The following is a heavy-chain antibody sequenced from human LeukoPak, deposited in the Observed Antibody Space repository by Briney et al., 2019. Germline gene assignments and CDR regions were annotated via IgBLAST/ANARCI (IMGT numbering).Heavy chain of an antibody. V-gene: IGHV4-31*03. D-gene: IGHD2/OR15-2a*01. Sequence: PSHTLSLTCSVSGGSIISGGYYWSWIRQHPGKGLEWIGYIYYSGSTYYNPSLKSRVTISVDTSKNQFSLNLSSVTAADTAVYYCARDLGRNNPQYFQHWGQGALVTVSS. CDR3: ARDLGRNNPQYFQH. CDR2: IYYSGST. J-gene: IGHJ1*01. CDR1: GGSIISGGYY.